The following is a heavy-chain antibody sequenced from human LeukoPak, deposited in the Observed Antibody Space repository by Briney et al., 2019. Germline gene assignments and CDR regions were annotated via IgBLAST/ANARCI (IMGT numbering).Heavy chain of an antibody. CDR2: IYYSGST. J-gene: IGHJ4*02. CDR1: GGSISSSSHY. Sequence: SETLSLTCTVSGGSISSSSHYWGWIRQPPGKGLEWIGSIYYSGSTYYNPSLKSRVTIFVDTSKNQFSLKLSSVTAADTAVYYCARGTLIAVVIQSDYWGQGTPVTVSS. V-gene: IGHV4-39*01. D-gene: IGHD3-22*01. CDR3: ARGTLIAVVIQSDY.